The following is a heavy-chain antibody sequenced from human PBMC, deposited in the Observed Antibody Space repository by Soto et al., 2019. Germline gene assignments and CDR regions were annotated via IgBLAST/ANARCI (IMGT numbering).Heavy chain of an antibody. Sequence: GGSLRLSCAASGFTFSDYYMSWIRQAPGKGLEWVSYISSSGSTIYYADSVKGRFTISRDNAKNSLYLQMNSLRAEDTAVYYCARDRGDIVVVVAAHFDYWGQGTLVTVSS. CDR3: ARDRGDIVVVVAAHFDY. CDR2: ISSSGSTI. D-gene: IGHD2-15*01. J-gene: IGHJ4*02. CDR1: GFTFSDYY. V-gene: IGHV3-11*01.